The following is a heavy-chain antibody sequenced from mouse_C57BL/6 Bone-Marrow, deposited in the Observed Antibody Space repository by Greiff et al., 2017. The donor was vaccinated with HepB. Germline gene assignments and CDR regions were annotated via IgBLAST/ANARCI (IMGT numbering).Heavy chain of an antibody. CDR3: ARETYSNYDWYFDV. J-gene: IGHJ1*03. Sequence: EVKLMESGPGLVKPSQTVFLTCTVTGISITTGNYRWSWIRQFPGNKLEWIGYIYYSGTITYNPSLTSRTTITRDTPKNQFFLEMNSLTAEDTATYYCARETYSNYDWYFDVWGTGTTVTVSS. D-gene: IGHD2-5*01. CDR1: GISITTGNYR. CDR2: IYYSGTI. V-gene: IGHV3-5*01.